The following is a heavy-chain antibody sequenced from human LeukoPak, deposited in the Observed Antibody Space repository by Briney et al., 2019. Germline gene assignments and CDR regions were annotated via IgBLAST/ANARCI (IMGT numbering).Heavy chain of an antibody. V-gene: IGHV4-59*01. J-gene: IGHJ4*02. D-gene: IGHD5-24*01. CDR2: IYYSGST. CDR3: ARRRDGYEALDY. Sequence: PSETLSLTCTVSGGAISSYYWSWIRQPPRKGLEWIGYIYYSGSTNYNPSLKSRVTISVDTSKNQFSLKLSSVTAADTAVYYCARRRDGYEALDYWGQGTLVTVSS. CDR1: GGAISSYY.